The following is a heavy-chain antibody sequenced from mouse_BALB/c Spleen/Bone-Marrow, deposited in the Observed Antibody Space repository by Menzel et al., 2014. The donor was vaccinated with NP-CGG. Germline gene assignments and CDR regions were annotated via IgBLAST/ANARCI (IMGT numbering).Heavy chain of an antibody. D-gene: IGHD2-3*01. J-gene: IGHJ2*01. CDR1: GFDFRRYW. V-gene: IGHV4-1*02. Sequence: EVKLVESGGGLVHPGGSLKLSCAASGFDFRRYWMSWVRQAPGKGLEWIGEINPEGSTINYTPSLKDKFIISRDNAKNTLYLQMSKVRSEDTALYYCARLGYYGYFVDWGQGTTLTVSS. CDR3: ARLGYYGYFVD. CDR2: INPEGSTI.